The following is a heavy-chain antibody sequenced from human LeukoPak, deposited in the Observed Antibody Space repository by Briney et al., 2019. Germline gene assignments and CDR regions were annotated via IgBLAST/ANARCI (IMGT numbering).Heavy chain of an antibody. J-gene: IGHJ3*02. CDR2: INSNRGGT. CDR3: ARLDAREDDAFDI. D-gene: IGHD1-1*01. CDR1: GYTFTNYY. Sequence: GASVKVSRKASGYTFTNYYIHWVRQAPGQGLEWMGWINSNRGGTNYAQKFQGRVTMTRDTSISTAYMELRSVRSDDTAVYYCARLDAREDDAFDIWGQGTMVTVSS. V-gene: IGHV1-2*02.